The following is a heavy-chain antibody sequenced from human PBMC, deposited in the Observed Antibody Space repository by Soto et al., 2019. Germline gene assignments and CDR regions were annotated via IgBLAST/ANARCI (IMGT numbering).Heavy chain of an antibody. J-gene: IGHJ6*02. Sequence: HPGGSLRLSCAASGFTFSDSAMHWVRQASGKGLEWVGRIRSKANSYATAYAASVKGRFTISRDDSKNTAYLQMNSLKTEDTAVYYCTRRRLGSSSFSTYYYYGMDVWGQGTTVTVSS. D-gene: IGHD6-13*01. CDR1: GFTFSDSA. CDR2: IRSKANSYAT. V-gene: IGHV3-73*01. CDR3: TRRRLGSSSFSTYYYYGMDV.